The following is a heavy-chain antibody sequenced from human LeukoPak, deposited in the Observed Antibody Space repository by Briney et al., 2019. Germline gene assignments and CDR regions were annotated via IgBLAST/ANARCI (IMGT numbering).Heavy chain of an antibody. CDR2: ISGSGGST. D-gene: IGHD3-16*02. CDR1: GFTFSSYA. J-gene: IGHJ3*02. Sequence: PGGSLRLSCAASGFTFSSYAMSWVRQAPGKGLEWVSAISGSGGSTYYADSVKGRFTISRDNSKNTLYLQMNSLRAEDTAVCYCAKGSGDYVWGSYRPFDAFDIWGQGTMVAVSS. V-gene: IGHV3-23*01. CDR3: AKGSGDYVWGSYRPFDAFDI.